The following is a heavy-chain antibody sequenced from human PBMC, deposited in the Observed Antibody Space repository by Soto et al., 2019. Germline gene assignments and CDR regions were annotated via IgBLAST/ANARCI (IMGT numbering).Heavy chain of an antibody. CDR1: GFTFSSYS. CDR2: ISSSSSTI. CDR3: ARRLVVVVAARGGDDYYYGMDV. Sequence: AASGFTFSSYSMNWVRQAPGKGLEWVSYISSSSSTIYYADSVKGRFTISRDNAKNSLYLQMNGLRAEDTAVYYCARRLVVVVAARGGDDYYYGMDVWGQGTTVTVSS. J-gene: IGHJ6*02. D-gene: IGHD2-15*01. V-gene: IGHV3-48*01.